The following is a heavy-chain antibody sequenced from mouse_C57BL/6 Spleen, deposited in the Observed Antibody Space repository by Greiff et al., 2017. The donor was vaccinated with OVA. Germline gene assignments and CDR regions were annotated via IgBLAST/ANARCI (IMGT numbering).Heavy chain of an antibody. D-gene: IGHD1-1*01. CDR3: AKNRGLLIYAMDY. CDR1: GFSLTSYG. Sequence: VKLMQSGPGLVQPSQSLSITCTVSGFSLTSYGVHWVRQSPGKGLEWLGVIWRGGSTDYNAAFMSRLSITKDNSKSQVFFKMNSLQADDTAIYYCAKNRGLLIYAMDYWGQGTSVTVSS. V-gene: IGHV2-5*01. CDR2: IWRGGST. J-gene: IGHJ4*01.